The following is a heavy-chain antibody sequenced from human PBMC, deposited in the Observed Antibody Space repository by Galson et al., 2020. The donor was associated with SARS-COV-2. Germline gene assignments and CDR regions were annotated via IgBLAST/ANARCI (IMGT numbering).Heavy chain of an antibody. CDR1: GDSVSSNSAA. CDR2: TYYRSKWYN. D-gene: IGHD2-21*02. V-gene: IGHV6-1*01. Sequence: SQTLPLTCAISGDSVSSNSAAWNWIRQSPSRGLEWLGRTYYRSKWYNDYAVSVKSRITINPDTSKNQFSLQLNSVTPEDTAVYYCARARLAYCGGDCYSLDYWGQGTLVTVSS. CDR3: ARARLAYCGGDCYSLDY. J-gene: IGHJ4*02.